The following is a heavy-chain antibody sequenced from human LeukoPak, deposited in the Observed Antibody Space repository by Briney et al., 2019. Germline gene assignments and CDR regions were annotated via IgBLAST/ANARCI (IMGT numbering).Heavy chain of an antibody. Sequence: GGSLRLSCAASGFTFSSYWMTWVRQAPGKGLVWVSRIYSDGSRTSYADSVKGRFTISRDNGKQTLYLQMNSLTAEDTAVYYCAREGRSGYALFSKYYFYGLDVWGQGTTVTVSS. CDR1: GFTFSSYW. D-gene: IGHD5-12*01. V-gene: IGHV3-74*01. CDR3: AREGRSGYALFSKYYFYGLDV. CDR2: IYSDGSRT. J-gene: IGHJ6*02.